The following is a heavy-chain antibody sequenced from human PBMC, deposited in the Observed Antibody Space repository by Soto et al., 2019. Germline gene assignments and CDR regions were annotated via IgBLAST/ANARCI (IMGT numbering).Heavy chain of an antibody. CDR1: GYGFTTYG. D-gene: IGHD1-1*01. Sequence: QVHLVQSGAEVKKPGASVKVSCKGSGYGFTTYGITWVRQAPGQGLKWMAWLSAHNGNTNYAQQLQVRVTVTRDTSTSTAYMELRSLRSDDTAVYYCARGRYGDYWGQGALVTVSS. CDR3: ARGRYGDY. V-gene: IGHV1-18*01. CDR2: LSAHNGNT. J-gene: IGHJ4*02.